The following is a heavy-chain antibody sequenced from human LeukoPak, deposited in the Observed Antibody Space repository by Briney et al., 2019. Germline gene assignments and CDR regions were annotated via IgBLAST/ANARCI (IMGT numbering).Heavy chain of an antibody. Sequence: PGESLKISCKGSGYSFPNYWIGWVRQMPGKGLEWMGIIYPGDSDTRYSPSFQGQVTISADTSISTAYLQWSSLKASDTAMYYCARRGPSSGRDNWFDPWGQGTLVTVSS. CDR3: ARRGPSSGRDNWFDP. J-gene: IGHJ5*02. CDR2: IYPGDSDT. CDR1: GYSFPNYW. V-gene: IGHV5-51*01. D-gene: IGHD6-19*01.